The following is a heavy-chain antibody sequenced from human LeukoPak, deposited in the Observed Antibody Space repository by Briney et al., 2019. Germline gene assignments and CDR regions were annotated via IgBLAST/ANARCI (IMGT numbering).Heavy chain of an antibody. CDR3: ARAPGLRYFDWLPDYFDY. D-gene: IGHD3-9*01. V-gene: IGHV1-3*01. Sequence: ASVKVSCKASGYTFTSYAMHWVRQAPGQRLEWIGWINAGNGNTKYSQKFQGRVTITRDTSASTAYMELSSLRSEDTAVYYCARAPGLRYFDWLPDYFDYWGQGTLVTVSS. J-gene: IGHJ4*02. CDR1: GYTFTSYA. CDR2: INAGNGNT.